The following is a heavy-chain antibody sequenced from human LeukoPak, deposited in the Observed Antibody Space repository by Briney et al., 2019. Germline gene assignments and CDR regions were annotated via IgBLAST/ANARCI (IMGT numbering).Heavy chain of an antibody. V-gene: IGHV1-2*02. CDR3: ARSWTPYYYDSSGYYREYFQH. J-gene: IGHJ1*01. CDR2: INPNSGGT. Sequence: ASVKVSCKASGHTFTGYYMHWVRQAPGQGLEWMGWINPNSGGTNYAQKFQGRVTMTRDTSISTAYMELSRLRSDDTAVYYCARSWTPYYYDSSGYYREYFQHWGQGTLVTVSS. D-gene: IGHD3-22*01. CDR1: GHTFTGYY.